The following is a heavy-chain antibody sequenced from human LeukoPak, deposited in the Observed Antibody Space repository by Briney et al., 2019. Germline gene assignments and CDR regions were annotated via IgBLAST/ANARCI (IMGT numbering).Heavy chain of an antibody. CDR3: ARDVRRGWYAYFDY. Sequence: SETLSLTCTVPGGSIGSYYWSWIRQPAGKGLEWIGRIYTSGSTNYNPSLKSRVTMSVDTSKNQFSLKLSSVTAADTAVYYCARDVRRGWYAYFDYWGQGTLVTVSS. CDR2: IYTSGST. V-gene: IGHV4-4*07. D-gene: IGHD6-19*01. CDR1: GGSIGSYY. J-gene: IGHJ4*02.